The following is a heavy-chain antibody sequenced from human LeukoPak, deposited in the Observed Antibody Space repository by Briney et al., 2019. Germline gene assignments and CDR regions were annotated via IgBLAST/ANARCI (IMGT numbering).Heavy chain of an antibody. J-gene: IGHJ4*02. CDR3: AKDHERRHSSGWFDY. CDR1: GVTFSSYV. Sequence: GGSLRLSCEASGVTFSSYVMSWVRQAPGKGPEWVSGISGSGGGTYYADSVKGRFAISRDNSKNTLYLQMNSLRAEDTAVYYCAKDHERRHSSGWFDYWGQGTLVTVSS. V-gene: IGHV3-23*01. D-gene: IGHD6-19*01. CDR2: ISGSGGGT.